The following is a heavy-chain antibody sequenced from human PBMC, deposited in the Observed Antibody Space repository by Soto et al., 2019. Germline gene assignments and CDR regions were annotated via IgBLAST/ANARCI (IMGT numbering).Heavy chain of an antibody. CDR2: IYYSGST. V-gene: IGHV4-31*03. CDR3: ARVGGYYGSGSYYNWDY. J-gene: IGHJ4*02. D-gene: IGHD3-10*01. Sequence: SETLSLTCTVSGGSISSGGYYWSWIRQHPGKGLEWIGYIYYSGSTYYNPSLKSRVTISVDTSKNQFSLKLSSVTAADTAVYYCARVGGYYGSGSYYNWDYWGQGTLVTVSS. CDR1: GGSISSGGYY.